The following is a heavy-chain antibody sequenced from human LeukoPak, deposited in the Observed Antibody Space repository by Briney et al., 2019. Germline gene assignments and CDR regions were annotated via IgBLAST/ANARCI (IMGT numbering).Heavy chain of an antibody. CDR2: ISSSSSTI. CDR3: ARDLSPRDPSFDY. V-gene: IGHV3-48*04. Sequence: GSLRLSCAASGFTFSSYSMNWVRQAPGKGLEWVSYISSSSSTIYYADSVKGRFTISRDNAKNSLYLQMNSLRAEDTAVYYCARDLSPRDPSFDYWGQGTLVTVSS. J-gene: IGHJ4*02. CDR1: GFTFSSYS.